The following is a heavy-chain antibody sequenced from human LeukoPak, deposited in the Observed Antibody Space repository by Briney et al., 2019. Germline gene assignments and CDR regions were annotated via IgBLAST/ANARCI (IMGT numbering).Heavy chain of an antibody. CDR3: AREGEVIVTDNLFH. D-gene: IGHD2-21*01. CDR1: GYTFTSYY. J-gene: IGHJ4*02. V-gene: IGHV1-46*01. Sequence: ASVKVSCKASGYTFTSYYMHWVRQAPGQGLEWMGIINPSGGSTTYAQMFQGRVTMTRDTSTRTVYMELSSLRSEDTAAYYCAREGEVIVTDNLFHWGQGTLVTVSS. CDR2: INPSGGST.